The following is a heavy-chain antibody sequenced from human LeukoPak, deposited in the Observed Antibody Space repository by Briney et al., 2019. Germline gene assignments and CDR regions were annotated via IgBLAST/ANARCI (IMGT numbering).Heavy chain of an antibody. V-gene: IGHV1-18*01. CDR2: ISAYNGNT. Sequence: GASVKVSCKASGYTFTSYGISWVRQAPRQGLEWMGWISAYNGNTNYAQKLQGRVTMTTDTSTSTAYMELRSLRSDDTAVYYCARAGITMVRGVTSGWFDPWGQGTLVTVSS. CDR1: GYTFTSYG. CDR3: ARAGITMVRGVTSGWFDP. J-gene: IGHJ5*02. D-gene: IGHD3-10*01.